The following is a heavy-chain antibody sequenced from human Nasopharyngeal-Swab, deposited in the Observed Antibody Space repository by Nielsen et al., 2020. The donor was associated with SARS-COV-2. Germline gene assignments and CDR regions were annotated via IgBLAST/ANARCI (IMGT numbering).Heavy chain of an antibody. J-gene: IGHJ6*03. V-gene: IGHV4-61*01. D-gene: IGHD2-15*01. CDR3: AKDHVGYCSGGSCSTGYYYYYYMDV. Sequence: SETLSLTCTVSGGSVSSGSYYWSWIRQPPGKGLEWFGYIYYSGSTNYNPSLKSRVTISVDTSKNQFSLKLSSVTDADTAVYYCAKDHVGYCSGGSCSTGYYYYYYMDVWGKGTTVTVSS. CDR1: GGSVSSGSYY. CDR2: IYYSGST.